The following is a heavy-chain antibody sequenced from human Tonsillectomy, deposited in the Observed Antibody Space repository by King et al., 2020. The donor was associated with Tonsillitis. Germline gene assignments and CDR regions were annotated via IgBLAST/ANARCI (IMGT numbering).Heavy chain of an antibody. J-gene: IGHJ4*02. D-gene: IGHD3-22*01. CDR2: ISYDGSNK. CDR1: GFTFSSYG. Sequence: QVQLVESGGGVVQPGRSLRLSCAASGFTFSSYGMHWVRQAPGKGLEWVAVISYDGSNKYYADSVKGRFTISRDNSKNTLYLQMNSLRAEDTAVYYCAKWMDYYDSSGYYFDYWGQGTLVTVSS. V-gene: IGHV3-30*18. CDR3: AKWMDYYDSSGYYFDY.